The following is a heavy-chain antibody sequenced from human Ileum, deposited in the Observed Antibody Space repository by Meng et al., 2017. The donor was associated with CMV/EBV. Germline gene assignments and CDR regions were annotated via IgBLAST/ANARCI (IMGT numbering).Heavy chain of an antibody. D-gene: IGHD3-3*01. CDR1: GYNFTGYY. CDR2: INPNSGGT. CDR3: ARVGFLPKYYFDY. J-gene: IGHJ4*02. V-gene: IGHV1-2*02. Sequence: ASVKVSCKASGYNFTGYYMHWVRQAPGQGLEWRGWINPNSGGTNYAQKFQGRVTMTRDTSLSTAYMELSKLRSDDTAVYYCARVGFLPKYYFDYWGQGTVVTVSS.